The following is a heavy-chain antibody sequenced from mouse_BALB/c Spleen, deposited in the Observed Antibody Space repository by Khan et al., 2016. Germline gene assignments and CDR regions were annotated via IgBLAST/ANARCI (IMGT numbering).Heavy chain of an antibody. Sequence: VQLKQSGAELVKPGASVKLSCTASGFNIKDTYMHWVKQRPEQGLEWIGRIDPANGNTKYDPKFQGKATITEDTSSNTAYMQLSSLTSEDTAVYYCARSPYDYDVGFAYWGQGTLVTVSA. CDR1: GFNIKDTY. V-gene: IGHV14-3*02. D-gene: IGHD2-4*01. CDR2: IDPANGNT. CDR3: ARSPYDYDVGFAY. J-gene: IGHJ3*01.